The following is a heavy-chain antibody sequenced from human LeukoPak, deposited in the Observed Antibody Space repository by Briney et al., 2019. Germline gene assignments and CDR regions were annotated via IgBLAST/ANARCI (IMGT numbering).Heavy chain of an antibody. D-gene: IGHD3-10*01. CDR3: AKEAYYGSGTYSHFEY. CDR2: ISGSGGST. V-gene: IGHV3-23*01. CDR1: GFTFGSYG. Sequence: PGGSLRLSCGASGFTFGSYGMSWVRQAPGKGLEWVSGISGSGGSTYYADSVKGRFTISRDNSKNTLYVQMNSLRADDTALYYCAKEAYYGSGTYSHFEYWGQGTLVTVSS. J-gene: IGHJ4*02.